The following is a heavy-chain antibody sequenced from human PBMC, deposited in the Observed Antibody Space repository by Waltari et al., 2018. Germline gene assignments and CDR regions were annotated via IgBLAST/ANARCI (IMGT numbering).Heavy chain of an antibody. CDR2: ITSDGTGT. J-gene: IGHJ4*02. V-gene: IGHV3-74*01. CDR3: ARGGGVTVPGFDF. CDR1: GFTFSSYW. Sequence: EVQLVESGGGLVQPGGSLRLSCAASGFTFSSYWMHWVRHVPEKGLRWVSHITSDGTGTSYADSVRGRFTISRDNAKNTVYLQMNSLRAEDTAIYYCARGGGVTVPGFDFWGQGNLVTVSS. D-gene: IGHD6-19*01.